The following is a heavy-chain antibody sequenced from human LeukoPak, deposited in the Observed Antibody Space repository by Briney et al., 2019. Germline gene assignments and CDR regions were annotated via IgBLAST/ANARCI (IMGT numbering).Heavy chain of an antibody. V-gene: IGHV4-59*01. CDR1: GGSISGYY. D-gene: IGHD3-9*01. CDR3: AALGYDILTGYYNYYYGMDV. CDR2: IYYSGST. Sequence: SETLSLTCTVSGGSISGYYWYWIRQPPGKGLEWIGYIYYSGSTKYNPSLKSRVTISVDTSKNQFSLKLSSVTAADTAVSYCAALGYDILTGYYNYYYGMDVWGQGTTVTVSS. J-gene: IGHJ6*02.